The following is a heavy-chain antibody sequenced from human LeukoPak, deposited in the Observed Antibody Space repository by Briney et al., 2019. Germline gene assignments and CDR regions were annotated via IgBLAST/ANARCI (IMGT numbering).Heavy chain of an antibody. V-gene: IGHV4-34*01. CDR2: INHSGRT. Sequence: SVTLSLTCAVYSGSFCGYHWVWLRQPPGKGLEWIREINHSGRTNYNPSHNSRVTISVDTCKGQFSLKLSSVNGADTAVYDCARRARRATTMVRGVISLAYYFEYWGQGTLVTVFS. CDR3: ARRARRATTMVRGVISLAYYFEY. CDR1: SGSFCGYH. J-gene: IGHJ4*02. D-gene: IGHD3-10*01.